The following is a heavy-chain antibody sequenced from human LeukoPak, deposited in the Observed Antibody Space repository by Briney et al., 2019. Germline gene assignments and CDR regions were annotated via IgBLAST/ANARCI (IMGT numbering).Heavy chain of an antibody. CDR3: ARSAPSVTSYYFDS. V-gene: IGHV4-4*07. J-gene: IGHJ4*02. CDR2: FYTIGST. CDR1: GDSISRYY. D-gene: IGHD4-17*01. Sequence: SETLSLTCTASGDSISRYYWSWIRQPAGKGLEWIGRFYTIGSTNYNPSLKSRVTMSLDTSKNQFSLTLNSVTAADTAVYYCARSAPSVTSYYFDSWGQGTLVTVSS.